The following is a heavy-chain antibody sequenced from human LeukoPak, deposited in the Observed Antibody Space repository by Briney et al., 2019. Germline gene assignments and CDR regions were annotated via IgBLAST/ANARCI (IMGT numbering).Heavy chain of an antibody. J-gene: IGHJ4*02. V-gene: IGHV3-48*03. CDR1: GFTFSSYE. CDR3: ARSLAIAADPYFDN. Sequence: GGSLRLSCAASGFTFSSYEMHWVRQAPGKGLEWVSYISSSGSTIYYADSVKGRFTISRDNAKNSLYLQMNSLRGEDTAVYYCARSLAIAADPYFDNWGQGTLVTVSS. D-gene: IGHD6-13*01. CDR2: ISSSGSTI.